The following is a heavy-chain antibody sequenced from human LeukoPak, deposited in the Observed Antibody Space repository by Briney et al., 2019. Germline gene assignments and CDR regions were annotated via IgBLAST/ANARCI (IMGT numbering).Heavy chain of an antibody. CDR2: ISSSSNYI. CDR3: ARGTGSGSYLPDF. Sequence: PGGSLRLSCAASGFMFSHYSMNWVRQAPGKGLEWVSSISSSSNYIYYADSVKGRFTISRDNSKNSLFLQMNSLRAEDTSVYYCARGTGSGSYLPDFWGQGTLVTVSS. V-gene: IGHV3-21*01. D-gene: IGHD1-26*01. CDR1: GFMFSHYS. J-gene: IGHJ4*02.